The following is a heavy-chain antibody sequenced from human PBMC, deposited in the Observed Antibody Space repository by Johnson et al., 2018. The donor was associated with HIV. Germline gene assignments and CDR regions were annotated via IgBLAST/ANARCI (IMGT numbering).Heavy chain of an antibody. CDR2: ISSSGSSI. D-gene: IGHD1-1*01. J-gene: IGHJ3*02. Sequence: QVQLVESGGGLVKPGGSLRLSCAASGFTFSDYYMSWIRQAPGKGLEWVSYISSSGSSIYYADSVKGRFTISRDNSKNTLYLQMNSLRAKDTAVYYCAKDRTGFDAFDIWGQGTMVTVSS. V-gene: IGHV3-11*04. CDR3: AKDRTGFDAFDI. CDR1: GFTFSDYY.